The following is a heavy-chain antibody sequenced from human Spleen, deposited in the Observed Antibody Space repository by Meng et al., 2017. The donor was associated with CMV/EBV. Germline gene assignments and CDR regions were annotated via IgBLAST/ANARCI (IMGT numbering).Heavy chain of an antibody. CDR3: ARAVVRGVIHYFDY. Sequence: SETLSLTCTVSGYSISSGYYWGWIRQPPGKGLEWIGSIYYSGSTYYNPSLKSRVTISVDTSKNQFSLKLSSVTAADTAVYYCARAVVRGVIHYFDYWGQGTLVTVSS. CDR2: IYYSGST. J-gene: IGHJ4*02. D-gene: IGHD3-10*01. V-gene: IGHV4-38-2*02. CDR1: GYSISSGYY.